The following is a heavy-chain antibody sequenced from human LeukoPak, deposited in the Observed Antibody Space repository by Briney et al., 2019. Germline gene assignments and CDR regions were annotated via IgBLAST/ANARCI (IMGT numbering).Heavy chain of an antibody. CDR2: MKQDGSVK. J-gene: IGHJ4*02. CDR1: GFTFINYW. Sequence: PGGSLRLSCAASGFTFINYWMSWVRQAPGKGLEWVANMKQDGSVKYYVDSTKGRFTISRDNAKNSLYLQVSGLRAEDTAVYFCARIGYSSSSFDYWGQGVLVTVYS. V-gene: IGHV3-7*03. CDR3: ARIGYSSSSFDY. D-gene: IGHD6-6*01.